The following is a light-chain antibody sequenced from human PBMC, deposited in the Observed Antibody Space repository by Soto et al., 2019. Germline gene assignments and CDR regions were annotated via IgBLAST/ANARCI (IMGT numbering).Light chain of an antibody. Sequence: QSVLTQPPSVSGAPGQRVTISCTGSSSNIGAGYDVHWYQQLPGTAPKLLIYDNSNRPSGVPDRFSGSKSGTSASLAITGLQAEDEADYYCQSYDNSLSTSMFGGGTKLTVL. V-gene: IGLV1-40*01. CDR1: SSNIGAGYD. CDR3: QSYDNSLSTSM. J-gene: IGLJ3*02. CDR2: DNS.